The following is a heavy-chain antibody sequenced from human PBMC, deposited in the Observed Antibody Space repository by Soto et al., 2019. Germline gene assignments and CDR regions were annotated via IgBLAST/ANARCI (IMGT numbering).Heavy chain of an antibody. D-gene: IGHD2-15*01. CDR1: GLNCSNFW. J-gene: IGHJ3*01. CDR3: AREEGYCGGGSCFRSAFDL. Sequence: LRLSYAASGLNCSNFWFNWVRKVTGNGLVWVSLINPDGSTTTYADSVKGRFIISRDNTKNTVYLQMNSLRVEDTAVYYCAREEGYCGGGSCFRSAFDLWGQGTVVTVSS. CDR2: INPDGSTT. V-gene: IGHV3-74*01.